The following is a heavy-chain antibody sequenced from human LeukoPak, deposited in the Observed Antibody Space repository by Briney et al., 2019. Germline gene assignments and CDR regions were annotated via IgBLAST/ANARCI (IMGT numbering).Heavy chain of an antibody. CDR1: GGSISSSSYY. D-gene: IGHD3-10*01. J-gene: IGHJ4*02. CDR3: AKTPMSGRHY. V-gene: IGHV3-23*01. Sequence: ETLSLTCTVSGGSISSSSYYWGWIRQPPGKGLEWVSAISGSGGSTYYADSVKGRFTISRDNSKNTLYLQMNSLRAEDTAVYYCAKTPMSGRHYWGQGTLVTVSS. CDR2: ISGSGGST.